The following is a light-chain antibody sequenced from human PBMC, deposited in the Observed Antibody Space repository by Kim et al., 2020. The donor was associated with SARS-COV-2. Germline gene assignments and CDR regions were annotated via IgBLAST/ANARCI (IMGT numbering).Light chain of an antibody. CDR1: NIGSKN. CDR3: QVWDSSTYV. V-gene: IGLV3-9*01. CDR2: RDS. J-gene: IGLJ1*01. Sequence: VGLGQMARITGGGSNIGSKNVHWYQKKPGQAPVLVIYRDSNRPSGIPERFSGSNSGNTATLTISRARAGDEADYYCQVWDSSTYVFGTGTKVTVL.